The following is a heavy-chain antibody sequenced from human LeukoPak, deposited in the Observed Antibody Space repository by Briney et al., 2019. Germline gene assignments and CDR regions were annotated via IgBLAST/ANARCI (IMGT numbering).Heavy chain of an antibody. CDR1: GVSFSDYY. CDR3: ARDMDKLGDYYGMDV. D-gene: IGHD3-16*01. CDR2: VSSGGDIT. V-gene: IGHV3-11*01. J-gene: IGHJ6*02. Sequence: GGSLRLSCAGSGVSFSDYYISWIRQAPGKGLEWLSIVSSGGDITTYADSVKGRFTISRDNTRNLLFLQMNSLRAEDTAVYYCARDMDKLGDYYGMDVWGQGTTVVVSS.